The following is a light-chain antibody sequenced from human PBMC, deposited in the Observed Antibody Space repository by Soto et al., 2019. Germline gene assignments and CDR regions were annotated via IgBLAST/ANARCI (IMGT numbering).Light chain of an antibody. V-gene: IGKV2-28*01. CDR2: MGF. CDR1: QSLLNRNGQNC. CDR3: MQALESPPT. J-gene: IGKJ4*01. Sequence: DIVMTQSPLSLPVTPGEPASISCRSSQSLLNRNGQNCLDWYLQKPGQSPQLLIHMGFIRASGVPDRFSGSASGTYFTLTISRVEAEDVGVYYCMQALESPPTVGGGTKVVIK.